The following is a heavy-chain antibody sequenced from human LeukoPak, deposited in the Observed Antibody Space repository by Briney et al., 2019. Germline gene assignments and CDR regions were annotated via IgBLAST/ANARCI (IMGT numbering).Heavy chain of an antibody. CDR3: ATQGYNNQTMDV. Sequence: SETLSLTCTVSGDSIRTTRYWGWIRQPPGKGLEWIGAVYFRGSTYYNPSLKSRVIISVDTSKNQFSLKLTSVTAADTAVYYCATQGYNNQTMDVWGQGTTVTVSS. CDR1: GDSIRTTRY. D-gene: IGHD5-24*01. J-gene: IGHJ6*02. CDR2: VYFRGST. V-gene: IGHV4-39*01.